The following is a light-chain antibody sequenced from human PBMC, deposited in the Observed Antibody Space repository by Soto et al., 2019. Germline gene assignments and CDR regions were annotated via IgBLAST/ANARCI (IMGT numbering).Light chain of an antibody. CDR1: SSDVGGYNF. CDR3: SPYTSTSKVI. CDR2: EVT. J-gene: IGLJ2*01. Sequence: QSALTQPASVSGSPGQSITISCTGTSSDVGGYNFVSWYQHRPSKAPKLIIYEVTNRPSGVSSRFSASKSGNTAYLTISGLQAEDEADYYCSPYTSTSKVIFGGGTQLTVL. V-gene: IGLV2-14*01.